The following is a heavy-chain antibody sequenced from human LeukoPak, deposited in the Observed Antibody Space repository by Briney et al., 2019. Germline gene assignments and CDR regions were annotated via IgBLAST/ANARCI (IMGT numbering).Heavy chain of an antibody. D-gene: IGHD5-18*01. J-gene: IGHJ3*02. CDR1: GYTFTGYY. CDR2: INPNSGGT. CDR3: ARVFGVTGIQLWFVGAFDI. V-gene: IGHV1-2*02. Sequence: GASVKVSCKASGYTFTGYYMHWVRQAPGQVLEWMGWINPNSGGTNYAQKFQGRVTMTRDTSISTAYMELSRLRSDDTAVYYCARVFGVTGIQLWFVGAFDICGQGTMVTVSS.